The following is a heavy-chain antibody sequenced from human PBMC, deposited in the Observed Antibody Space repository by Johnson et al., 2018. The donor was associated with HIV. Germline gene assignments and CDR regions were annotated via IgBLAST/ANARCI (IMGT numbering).Heavy chain of an antibody. J-gene: IGHJ3*02. CDR2: IYSGGNT. V-gene: IGHV3-66*01. CDR1: GFTVSSNY. Sequence: VQLVESGGGLVQPGGSLRLSCAASGFTVSSNYMSWVRQAPGKGLEWVSVIYSGGNTYYADSVKGRFTISRDKSKNSLFLQMNSLRVEDTAVYYCARSGGYPHAFDMWGQGTMVSVSS. D-gene: IGHD6-13*01. CDR3: ARSGGYPHAFDM.